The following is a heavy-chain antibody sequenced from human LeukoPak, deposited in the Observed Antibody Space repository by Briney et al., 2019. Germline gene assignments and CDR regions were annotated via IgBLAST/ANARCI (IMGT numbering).Heavy chain of an antibody. CDR3: ARDRYGIRRDYFDY. CDR1: GFTFSDYG. V-gene: IGHV3-33*01. Sequence: GGSLRLSCAASGFTFSDYGMHWVRQAPGKGLEWVALIWYDGTNKYYVDSVKGRFTISRDNSKNTLYLQMNSLRADDTAVYYCARDRYGIRRDYFDYWGQGILVIVSS. J-gene: IGHJ4*02. CDR2: IWYDGTNK. D-gene: IGHD5-18*01.